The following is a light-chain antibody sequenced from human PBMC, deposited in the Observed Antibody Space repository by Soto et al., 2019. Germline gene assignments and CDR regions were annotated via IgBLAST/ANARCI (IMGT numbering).Light chain of an antibody. CDR3: QSYDSSLSVYV. J-gene: IGLJ1*01. CDR1: SSNIGARYD. Sequence: QLVLTQPPSVSGAPGQRVTISCTGSSSNIGARYDVHWYQQLPGTAPKLLIYGNVNRPSGVPDRFSGSKSGTSASLAITGLQAEDEADYYCQSYDSSLSVYVFGTGTKVTVL. CDR2: GNV. V-gene: IGLV1-40*01.